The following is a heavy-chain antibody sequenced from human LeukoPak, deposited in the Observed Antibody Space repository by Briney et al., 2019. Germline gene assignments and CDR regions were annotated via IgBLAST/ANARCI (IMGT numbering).Heavy chain of an antibody. V-gene: IGHV4-4*07. CDR1: GGSISSYY. D-gene: IGHD5-18*01. CDR3: ARDQEDTASGVYYYYMDV. CDR2: IYTSGST. J-gene: IGHJ6*03. Sequence: SETLSPTCTVSGGSISSYYWSWIRQPAGKGLEWIGRIYTSGSTNYNPSLKRRVTMSVDTSKNQFSLKLSSVTAADTAVYYCARDQEDTASGVYYYYMDVWGKGTTVTVSS.